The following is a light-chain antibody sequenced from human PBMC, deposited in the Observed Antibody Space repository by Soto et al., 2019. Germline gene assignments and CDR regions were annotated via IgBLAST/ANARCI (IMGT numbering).Light chain of an antibody. Sequence: QSVLTQPPSASGSPGQSVTISCTGTSSDVGGYNDVSWYQQHPGKAPKLMIYEVTKRPSGVPDRFSASKSGNTASLTVSGLQAEDEADYYCTSYAGSNNLVFGGGTQLTFL. CDR2: EVT. CDR1: SSDVGGYND. J-gene: IGLJ2*01. CDR3: TSYAGSNNLV. V-gene: IGLV2-8*01.